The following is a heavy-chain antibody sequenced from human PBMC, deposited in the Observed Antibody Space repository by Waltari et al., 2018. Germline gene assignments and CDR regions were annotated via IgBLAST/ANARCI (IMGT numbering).Heavy chain of an antibody. CDR3: AKDWGGPLPRGYFDY. J-gene: IGHJ4*02. D-gene: IGHD2-21*01. CDR2: LYSGGST. CDR1: GFTFSSYA. V-gene: IGHV3-23*03. Sequence: EVQLLESGGGLVQPGGSLRLSCAASGFTFSSYAMSWVRQAPGKGLEWVSVLYSGGSTYYADSVKGRFTISRDNSKNTLYLQMNSLRAEDTAVYYCAKDWGGPLPRGYFDYWGQGTLVTVSS.